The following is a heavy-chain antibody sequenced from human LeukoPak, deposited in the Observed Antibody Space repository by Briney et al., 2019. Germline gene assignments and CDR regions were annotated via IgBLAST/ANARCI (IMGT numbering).Heavy chain of an antibody. D-gene: IGHD2-2*02. V-gene: IGHV3-7*01. Sequence: GGSLRLSCAASGFTFSFYWMSWVRQAPGKGLEWVANIKQDGSEKYYVDSVKGRFTISRDNAKNSLYLQMNSLRVEDTAVYYCARRDYQLLYSLYYYYMDVWGKGTTVTVSS. J-gene: IGHJ6*03. CDR2: IKQDGSEK. CDR3: ARRDYQLLYSLYYYYMDV. CDR1: GFTFSFYW.